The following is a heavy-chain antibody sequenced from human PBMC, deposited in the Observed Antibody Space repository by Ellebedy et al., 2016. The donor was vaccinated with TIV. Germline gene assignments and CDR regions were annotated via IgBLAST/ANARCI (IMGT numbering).Heavy chain of an antibody. CDR2: INSSSSTI. CDR3: ARELTRITMVRGVIITGWGMDV. Sequence: PGGSLRLSCAASGFTFSSYSMNWVRQAPGKGLEWVSYINSSSSTIYYADSVKGRFTISRDNAKNSLYLQMNSPRAEDTAVYYCARELTRITMVRGVIITGWGMDVWGQGSTVTVSS. V-gene: IGHV3-48*01. CDR1: GFTFSSYS. J-gene: IGHJ6*02. D-gene: IGHD3-10*01.